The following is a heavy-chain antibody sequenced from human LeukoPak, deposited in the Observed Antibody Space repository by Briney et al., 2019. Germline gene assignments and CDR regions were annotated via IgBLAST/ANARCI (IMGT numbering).Heavy chain of an antibody. J-gene: IGHJ3*02. Sequence: SETLSLTCTVSGGSISSSSYYWGWIRQPPGKGLEWIGSIYYSGSTYYNPSLKSRVTISVDTSKNQFSLKLSSVTAADTAVYYCARDASVLVLIDAFDIWGQGTMVTVPS. D-gene: IGHD6-6*01. CDR3: ARDASVLVLIDAFDI. V-gene: IGHV4-39*02. CDR2: IYYSGST. CDR1: GGSISSSSYY.